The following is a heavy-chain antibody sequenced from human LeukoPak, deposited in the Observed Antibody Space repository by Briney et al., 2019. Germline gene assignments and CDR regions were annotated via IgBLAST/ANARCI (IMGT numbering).Heavy chain of an antibody. D-gene: IGHD6-6*01. CDR3: AGTGVIGSSSGYYYYYYMDV. CDR1: AGTFSNYA. CDR2: IIPIFGTA. V-gene: IGHV1-69*05. J-gene: IGHJ6*03. Sequence: SVKVSCKASAGTFSNYAISCVRRAPGQGLEWRGGIIPIFGTANYAQKVQGRVTITTDESTSTAYMELSSLRSEDTAVYYCAGTGVIGSSSGYYYYYYMDVWGKGTTVTVSS.